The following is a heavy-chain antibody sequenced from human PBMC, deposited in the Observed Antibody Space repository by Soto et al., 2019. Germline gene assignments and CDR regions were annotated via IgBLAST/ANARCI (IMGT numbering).Heavy chain of an antibody. Sequence: QVQLVQSGAEVKKPGSSVKVSCKASGGTFSSYAISWVRQAPGQGLEWMGGIIPIFDTANYAQKFQGRVTITADESTSTAYMELSSLRSEDTAVYDCARDPKATVDGAFDIWGQGTMVTVSS. V-gene: IGHV1-69*01. CDR2: IIPIFDTA. D-gene: IGHD4-4*01. J-gene: IGHJ3*02. CDR3: ARDPKATVDGAFDI. CDR1: GGTFSSYA.